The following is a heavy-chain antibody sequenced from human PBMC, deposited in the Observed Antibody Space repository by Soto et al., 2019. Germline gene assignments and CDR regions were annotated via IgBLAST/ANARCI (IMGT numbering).Heavy chain of an antibody. CDR1: GFTFSSYA. J-gene: IGHJ4*02. CDR2: ISGSGGST. Sequence: PGGSLRLSCAASGFTFSSYAMGWVRQAPGKGLEWVSAISGSGGSTYYADAVKGRFTISRDNSKNTLYLKMNSPRAEDTAVYYCAKESDYSNDYWGQGTLVTVSS. V-gene: IGHV3-23*01. CDR3: AKESDYSNDY. D-gene: IGHD4-4*01.